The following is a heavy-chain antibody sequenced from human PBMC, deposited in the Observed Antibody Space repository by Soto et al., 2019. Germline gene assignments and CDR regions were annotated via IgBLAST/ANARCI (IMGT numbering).Heavy chain of an antibody. CDR3: ERDYYNSSGYYYFDY. D-gene: IGHD3-22*01. CDR1: VASISSFF. V-gene: IGHV4-4*07. Sequence: XLTCTFSVASISSFFWTWIRQPAGKGLEWLARIYTSGRTDCNPSLKSRVTMSVDTSKNQFSLTLSSVTAAETGVYYCERDYYNSSGYYYFDYWGQGTLVTVYS. CDR2: IYTSGRT. J-gene: IGHJ4*02.